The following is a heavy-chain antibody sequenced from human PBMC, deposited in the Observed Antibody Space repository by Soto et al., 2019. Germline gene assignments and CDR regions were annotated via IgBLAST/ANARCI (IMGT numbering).Heavy chain of an antibody. CDR3: AKAGTQEYNWFDP. CDR1: GGSISSSSYY. CDR2: IYYSGST. V-gene: IGHV4-39*01. D-gene: IGHD6-19*01. J-gene: IGHJ5*02. Sequence: SSETLSLTCTVSGGSISSSSYYWGWIRQPPGKGLEWIGSIYYSGSTYYNPSLKSRVTISVDTSKNQFSLKLSSVTAADTAVYYCAKAGTQEYNWFDPWGQGTLVTVSS.